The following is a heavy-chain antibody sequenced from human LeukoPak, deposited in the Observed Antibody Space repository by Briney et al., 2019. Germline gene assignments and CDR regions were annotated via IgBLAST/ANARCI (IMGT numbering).Heavy chain of an antibody. CDR2: IDPSDSYT. CDR1: GYSFTSYW. D-gene: IGHD1-26*01. J-gene: IGHJ4*02. Sequence: GESLKISCKGSGYSFTSYWISWVRQMPGKGLEWMAGIDPSDSYTNYSPSFQGHVTISADKSISTAYLQWSSLKASDTATYYCARHRSGRYYDFDYWGQGTLVTVSS. CDR3: ARHRSGRYYDFDY. V-gene: IGHV5-10-1*01.